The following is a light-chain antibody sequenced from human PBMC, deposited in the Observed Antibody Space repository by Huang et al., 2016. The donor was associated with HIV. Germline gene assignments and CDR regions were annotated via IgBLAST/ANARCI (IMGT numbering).Light chain of an antibody. CDR2: LGS. CDR3: MQGLRTPRT. J-gene: IGKJ2*01. CDR1: QSLLHSDGNNY. Sequence: DVVMTQSPLSLPVTPGEPASISCRSSQSLLHSDGNNYFDWYLQKPGQSPQLLIYLGSNRASGVPERFSGSGSGTDFTLKISRVEAEDVGVYYYMQGLRTPRTFGQGTRLEIK. V-gene: IGKV2-28*01.